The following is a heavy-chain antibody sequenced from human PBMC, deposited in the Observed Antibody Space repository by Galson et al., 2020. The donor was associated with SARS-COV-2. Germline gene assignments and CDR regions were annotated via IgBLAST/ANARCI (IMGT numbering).Heavy chain of an antibody. D-gene: IGHD2-2*01. Sequence: ASVKVSCKVSGYTFTELPLHWVRQIPGKGLEWLGGVDPVDGETVYAQKFQGRVTMTEDSSTDTAYMQLNSLRSEDTAVYYCATQSPDLTLLVPAASSSFSLWGQGTLVTVSS. J-gene: IGHJ4*02. CDR1: GYTFTELP. V-gene: IGHV1-24*01. CDR3: ATQSPDLTLLVPAASSSFSL. CDR2: VDPVDGET.